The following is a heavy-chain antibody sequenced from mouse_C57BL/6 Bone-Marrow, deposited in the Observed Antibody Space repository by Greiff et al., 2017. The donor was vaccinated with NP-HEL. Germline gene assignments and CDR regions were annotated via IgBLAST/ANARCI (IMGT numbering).Heavy chain of an antibody. Sequence: VQLQQPGTELVKPGASVKLSCKASGYTFTSYWMHWVKQRPGQGLEWIGNINPSNGGTNYNEKFKSKATLTVDKSSSTAYMQLSSLTSEDSAVYYCARGRIYYGNYGETWFAYWGQGTLVTVSA. D-gene: IGHD2-1*01. J-gene: IGHJ3*01. V-gene: IGHV1-53*01. CDR1: GYTFTSYW. CDR3: ARGRIYYGNYGETWFAY. CDR2: INPSNGGT.